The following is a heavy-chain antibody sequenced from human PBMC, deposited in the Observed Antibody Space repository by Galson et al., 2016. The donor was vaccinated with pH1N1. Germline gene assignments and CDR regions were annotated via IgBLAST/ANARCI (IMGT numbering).Heavy chain of an antibody. Sequence: SVKVSCKASGSIFSSFAISWVRQAPGQGLDLVGRIIPMFGTVNYAQNFQGRVTITADESTSTAHMELSSLRAEDTAGYYCARGGYSGYDNWSGAFDIWGQGTIVTVSS. D-gene: IGHD5-12*01. CDR2: IIPMFGTV. V-gene: IGHV1-69*13. J-gene: IGHJ3*02. CDR3: ARGGYSGYDNWSGAFDI. CDR1: GSIFSSFA.